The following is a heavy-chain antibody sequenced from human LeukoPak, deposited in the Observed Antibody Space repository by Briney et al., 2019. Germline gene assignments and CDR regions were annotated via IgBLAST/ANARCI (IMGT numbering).Heavy chain of an antibody. D-gene: IGHD3-9*01. CDR2: IYHSGST. J-gene: IGHJ4*02. CDR1: GGSISSSNW. Sequence: PSETLPLTCAVSGGSISSSNWWSWVRQPPGKGLEWIGEIYHSGSTNYNPSLKSRVTISVDKSKNQFSLKLSSVTAADTAVYYCASQNYDILTGYAYWGQGTLVTVSS. CDR3: ASQNYDILTGYAY. V-gene: IGHV4-4*02.